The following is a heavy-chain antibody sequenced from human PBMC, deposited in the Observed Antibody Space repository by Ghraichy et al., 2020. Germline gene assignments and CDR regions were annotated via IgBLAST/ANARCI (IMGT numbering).Heavy chain of an antibody. J-gene: IGHJ6*02. CDR2: IYYSGST. Sequence: SETLSLTCTVSGGSISSSSYYWGWIRQPPGKGLEWIGSIYYSGSTYYNPSLKSRVTISVDTSKNQFSLKLSSVTAADTAVYYFARLRRLNSGYVSLYYYYALDVWGQGTTVTVSS. CDR3: ARLRRLNSGYVSLYYYYALDV. CDR1: GGSISSSSYY. V-gene: IGHV4-39*01. D-gene: IGHD5-12*01.